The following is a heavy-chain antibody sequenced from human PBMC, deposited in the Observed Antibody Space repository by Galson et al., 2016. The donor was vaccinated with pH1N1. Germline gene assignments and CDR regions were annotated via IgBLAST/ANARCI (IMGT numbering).Heavy chain of an antibody. CDR3: ARDEGYVNYYRGMDV. CDR2: IYTGGIT. V-gene: IGHV3-53*01. J-gene: IGHJ6*02. D-gene: IGHD5-12*01. CDR1: GFSVRSNY. Sequence: SLRLSCAVSGFSVRSNYMSWVRQAPGKGLEWVSVIYTGGITQYAGSVKGRFTISRDNSKNTLYLQMNSLRAEDTAIYFCARDEGYVNYYRGMDVWGQGTTVIVSS.